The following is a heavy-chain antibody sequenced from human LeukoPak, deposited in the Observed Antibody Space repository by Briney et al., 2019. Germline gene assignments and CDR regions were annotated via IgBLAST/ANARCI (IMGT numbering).Heavy chain of an antibody. V-gene: IGHV3-23*01. CDR2: ISGSGGST. D-gene: IGHD2-15*01. J-gene: IGHJ4*02. Sequence: GGSLRLSCAASGFTFSSYAMSWVRQAPGKGLEWVSVISGSGGSTYYADSVKGRFTISRDNSKEMLYLQMNSLGAEDTAVYYCAGGLIWSPPYCFDYWGQGTLVTVSS. CDR1: GFTFSSYA. CDR3: AGGLIWSPPYCFDY.